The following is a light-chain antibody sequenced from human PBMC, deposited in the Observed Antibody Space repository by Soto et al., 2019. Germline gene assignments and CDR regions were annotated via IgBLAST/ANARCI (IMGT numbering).Light chain of an antibody. CDR2: AAS. Sequence: DIQMTQSPSSLSASVGDRVILTCRASQGISNFLAWYQQKPGKVPKLLIYAASILQSGVPSRFSGSGSGTDFTLTINNLQPEDFATYYCQNYDSAPPWTFGQGTKVEIK. CDR3: QNYDSAPPWT. J-gene: IGKJ1*01. V-gene: IGKV1-27*01. CDR1: QGISNF.